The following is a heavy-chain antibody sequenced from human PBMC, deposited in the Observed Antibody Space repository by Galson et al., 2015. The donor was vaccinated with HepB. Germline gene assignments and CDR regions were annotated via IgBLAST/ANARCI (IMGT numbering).Heavy chain of an antibody. CDR2: IKQDGSEK. D-gene: IGHD6-13*01. CDR3: AREMPEKAAAGTLKPLDY. J-gene: IGHJ4*02. Sequence: SLRLSCAASGFTFSSYWMSWVRQAPGKGLEWVANIKQDGSEKYYVDSVKGRFTISRDNAKNSLYLQMNSLRAEDTAVYYCAREMPEKAAAGTLKPLDYWGQGTLVTVSS. CDR1: GFTFSSYW. V-gene: IGHV3-7*03.